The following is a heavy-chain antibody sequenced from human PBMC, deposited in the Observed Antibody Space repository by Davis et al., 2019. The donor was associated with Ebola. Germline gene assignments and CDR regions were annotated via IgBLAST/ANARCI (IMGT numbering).Heavy chain of an antibody. V-gene: IGHV4-39*02. CDR1: GGSISSSSYY. CDR3: ARGRTQSRGWYRAPFGH. CDR2: IYYSGST. J-gene: IGHJ4*02. Sequence: MPSETLSLTCTVSGGSISSSSYYWGWIRQPPGKGLEWIGSIYYSGSTYYNPSLKSRVTISLDTSKNHFSLKLASVTAADTAVYYCARGRTQSRGWYRAPFGHWGQGTLVTVSS. D-gene: IGHD6-19*01.